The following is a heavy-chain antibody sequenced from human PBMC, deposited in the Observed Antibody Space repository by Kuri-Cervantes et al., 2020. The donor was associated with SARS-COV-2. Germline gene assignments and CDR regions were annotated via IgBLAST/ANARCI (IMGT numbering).Heavy chain of an antibody. J-gene: IGHJ4*02. CDR3: AKDRSITIFGVVIRRGTYFDY. D-gene: IGHD3-3*01. CDR1: GFTFSSYA. Sequence: GGCLRLSCAASGFTFSSYAMSWVRQAPGKGLEWVSAISGSGGSTYYADSVKGRFTISRDNSKNTLYLQMNSLRAEDTAVYYCAKDRSITIFGVVIRRGTYFDYWGQGTLVTVSS. CDR2: ISGSGGST. V-gene: IGHV3-23*01.